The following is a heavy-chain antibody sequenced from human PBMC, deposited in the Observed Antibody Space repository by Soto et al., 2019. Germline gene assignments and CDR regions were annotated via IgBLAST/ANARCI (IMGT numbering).Heavy chain of an antibody. CDR2: VIPILGKA. Sequence: QVQLVQSGADVKKPGSSVKVSCKASGGTFSSYAISWVRQAPGQGLEWMGGVIPILGKADYAQNFQGRVTISADVSTNTAYMELTSLRSDDTAVYYCASDLGVVGPGGFDPWGQGTLVTVSS. CDR1: GGTFSSYA. J-gene: IGHJ5*02. CDR3: ASDLGVVGPGGFDP. D-gene: IGHD2-15*01. V-gene: IGHV1-69*01.